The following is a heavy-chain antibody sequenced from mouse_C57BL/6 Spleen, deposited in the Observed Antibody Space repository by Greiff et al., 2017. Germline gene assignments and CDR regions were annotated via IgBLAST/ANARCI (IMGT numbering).Heavy chain of an antibody. V-gene: IGHV1-61*01. D-gene: IGHD2-5*01. CDR3: ARSDYSNFDY. Sequence: QVQLQQPGAELVRPGSSVKLSCKASGYTFTSYWMDWVKQRPGQGLEWIGNIYPSDSETHYNQKFKDKATLTVDKSSSTAYMQLSSLTSEDSAVXYCARSDYSNFDYWGQGTTLTVSS. J-gene: IGHJ2*01. CDR1: GYTFTSYW. CDR2: IYPSDSET.